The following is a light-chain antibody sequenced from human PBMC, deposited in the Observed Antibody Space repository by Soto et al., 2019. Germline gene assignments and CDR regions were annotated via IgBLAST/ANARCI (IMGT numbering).Light chain of an antibody. Sequence: QTVVTQEPSFSESPGGTVTLTCGLSSGSVSTSYYPSWYQQTPGQAPRTLIYSTNTRSSGVPDRFSGSILGNKAALTITGAQADDESDYYCVLYMGRDWVCGGGTQLTV. V-gene: IGLV8-61*01. CDR1: SGSVSTSYY. J-gene: IGLJ3*02. CDR2: STN. CDR3: VLYMGRDWV.